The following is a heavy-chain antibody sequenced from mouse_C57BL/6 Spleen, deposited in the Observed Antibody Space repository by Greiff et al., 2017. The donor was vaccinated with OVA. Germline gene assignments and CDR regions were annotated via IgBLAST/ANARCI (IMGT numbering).Heavy chain of an antibody. D-gene: IGHD6-1*01. J-gene: IGHJ4*01. CDR1: GYAFSSSW. CDR2: IYPGDGDT. CDR3: SRSAYDAIDY. V-gene: IGHV1-82*01. Sequence: VQLQQSGPELVKPGASVKISCKASGYAFSSSWMNWVKQRPGQGLEWIGRIYPGDGDTNYNGKFKGKATLTAAKSSSTAYLQLSSLTSAASAVSVCSRSAYDAIDYWGQGTSVTVSS.